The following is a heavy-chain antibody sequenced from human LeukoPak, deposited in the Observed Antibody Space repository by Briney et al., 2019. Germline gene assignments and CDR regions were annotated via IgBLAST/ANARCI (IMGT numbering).Heavy chain of an antibody. CDR1: GGSVSSYY. V-gene: IGHV4-4*07. CDR3: ARDVGGYNYGYSLDY. D-gene: IGHD5-18*01. CDR2: IYTSGST. Sequence: PSETLSLTCTVSGGSVSSYYSNWIRQPAGKGLEWIGRIYTSGSTSYNSSLKSRVTMSVDTSKNQFSLKLNSVTAADTAVYYCARDVGGYNYGYSLDYWGQGTLVSVSS. J-gene: IGHJ4*02.